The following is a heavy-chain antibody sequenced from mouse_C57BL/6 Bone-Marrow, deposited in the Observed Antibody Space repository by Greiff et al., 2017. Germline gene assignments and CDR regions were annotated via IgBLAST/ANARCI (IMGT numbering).Heavy chain of an antibody. CDR3: ARYEYYGSSYDWYFDV. J-gene: IGHJ1*03. V-gene: IGHV7-3*01. Sequence: EVMLVESGGGLVQPGGSLSLSCAASGFTFTDYYMSWVRQPPGKALEWLGFIRNKANGYTTEYSASVKGRFTISRDNSQSILYLQMNALRAEDSATYYCARYEYYGSSYDWYFDVWGTGTTVTVSS. CDR1: GFTFTDYY. CDR2: IRNKANGYTT. D-gene: IGHD1-1*01.